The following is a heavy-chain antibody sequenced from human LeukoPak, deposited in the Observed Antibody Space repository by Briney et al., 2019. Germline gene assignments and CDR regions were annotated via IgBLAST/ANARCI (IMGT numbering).Heavy chain of an antibody. J-gene: IGHJ4*02. V-gene: IGHV3-23*01. CDR1: GFTFSSYA. CDR2: ISRYGGNI. Sequence: PGGSLRLSCAASGFTFSSYAMSWVRQAPGTGLEWVSGISRYGGNIYYAESVKGRFTISRDNSNDTLYLQMNTLRVEDTAVYYCVKDFVGTGNFRGGDYWGQGTLVTVSS. CDR3: VKDFVGTGNFRGGDY. D-gene: IGHD2-8*02.